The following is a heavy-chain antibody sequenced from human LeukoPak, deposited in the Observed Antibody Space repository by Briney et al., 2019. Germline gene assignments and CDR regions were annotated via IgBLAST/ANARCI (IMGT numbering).Heavy chain of an antibody. CDR3: ARAYSSGYYGSYYFDY. V-gene: IGHV3-66*02. CDR2: IYSGGST. D-gene: IGHD3-22*01. J-gene: IGHJ4*02. CDR1: GFAVSSNY. Sequence: GGSLRLSCAASGFAVSSNYMSWVRQAPGKGLEWVSVIYSGGSTYYADSLKGRFTISRDNSKTTLYLQMNSLGAEDTAVYYCARAYSSGYYGSYYFDYWGQGTLVTVSS.